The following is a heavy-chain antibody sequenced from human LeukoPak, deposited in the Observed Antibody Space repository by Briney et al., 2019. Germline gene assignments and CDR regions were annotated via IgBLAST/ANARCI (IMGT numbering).Heavy chain of an antibody. CDR1: GYTFTSYG. D-gene: IGHD5-18*01. V-gene: IGHV1-18*01. J-gene: IGHJ5*02. CDR3: ARVWLSPEYNWFDP. Sequence: PWASVKVSCKASGYTFTSYGISWVRQAPGQGLEWMGWISAYNGNTNYAQKLQGRVTMTTDTSTSTAYMELRSLRSDDTAVYYCARVWLSPEYNWFDPWGQGTLVTVSS. CDR2: ISAYNGNT.